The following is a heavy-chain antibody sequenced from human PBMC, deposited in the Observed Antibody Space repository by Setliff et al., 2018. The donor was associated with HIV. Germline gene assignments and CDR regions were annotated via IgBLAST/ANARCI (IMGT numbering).Heavy chain of an antibody. D-gene: IGHD1-7*01. CDR3: ARGDGTKYYYYYYMDV. V-gene: IGHV4-39*01. J-gene: IGHJ6*03. Sequence: SETLSLTCTVSGGSISSSSHYWGWIRQPPGKGLEWIGSIYYSGSTYYNPSLKSRVTISIDTSRNQFSLKLTSVTAADTAMYYCARGDGTKYYYYYYMDVWGKGTTVTVSS. CDR1: GGSISSSSHY. CDR2: IYYSGST.